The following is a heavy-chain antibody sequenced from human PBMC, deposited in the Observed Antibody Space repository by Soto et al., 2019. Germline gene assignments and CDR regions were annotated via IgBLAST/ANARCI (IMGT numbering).Heavy chain of an antibody. CDR3: ASYYDNLTGHLDY. CDR1: GFTFTRYA. D-gene: IGHD3-9*01. V-gene: IGHV1-18*04. CDR2: ISAYSGKT. J-gene: IGHJ4*02. Sequence: QVQLVQSSAELKRPGASVKVSCKTSGFTFTRYAFTWVRQAPGQGFEWMGGISAYSGKTNYAQKFFGRVSLTTDASTNTAYLELKSLRSDDTAVYYCASYYDNLTGHLDYWGQGTLVTVSS.